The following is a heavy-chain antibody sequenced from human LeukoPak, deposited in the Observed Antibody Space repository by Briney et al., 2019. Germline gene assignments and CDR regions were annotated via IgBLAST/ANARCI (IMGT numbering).Heavy chain of an antibody. CDR2: ISSSGVT. CDR3: ARVSDYGDYGAGGY. V-gene: IGHV3-23*01. CDR1: GFTFSASG. J-gene: IGHJ4*02. Sequence: GGSLRLSCTASGFTFSASGVSWVRQVPGKGLDWVSAISSSGVTYYADSVKGRFTISRDNSKNTLYLQMNSLRAEDTAVYYCARVSDYGDYGAGGYWGQGTLVTVSS. D-gene: IGHD4-17*01.